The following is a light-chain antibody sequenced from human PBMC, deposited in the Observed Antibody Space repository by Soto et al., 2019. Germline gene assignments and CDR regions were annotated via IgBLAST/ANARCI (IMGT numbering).Light chain of an antibody. Sequence: EIVLTQSPGTLSLSPGERATLSCRASQSVSSSFLAWYQQKPGQAPRLLIYGASSRATGIPDRFSGSGSGTDFTLTISRLEPEDVAVYYCQQYGSSPLTFGGGXKV. J-gene: IGKJ4*01. CDR3: QQYGSSPLT. CDR2: GAS. V-gene: IGKV3-20*01. CDR1: QSVSSSF.